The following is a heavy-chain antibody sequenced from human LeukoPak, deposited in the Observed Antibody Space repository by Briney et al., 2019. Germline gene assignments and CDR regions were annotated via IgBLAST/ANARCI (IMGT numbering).Heavy chain of an antibody. V-gene: IGHV4-59*08. CDR2: IYYGGST. Sequence: PSETLSLTCTVSGGSISSYYWSWIRQPPGKGLEWTGYIYYGGSTNYNPSLKSRVTISVDTSKNQFSLKLSSVTAADTAVYYCARGGSSWYYFDYWGQGTLVTVSS. CDR1: GGSISSYY. J-gene: IGHJ4*02. CDR3: ARGGSSWYYFDY. D-gene: IGHD6-13*01.